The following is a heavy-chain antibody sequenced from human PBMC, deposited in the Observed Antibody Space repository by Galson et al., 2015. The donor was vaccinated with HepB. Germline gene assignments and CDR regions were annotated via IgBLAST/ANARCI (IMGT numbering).Heavy chain of an antibody. CDR2: IYSNGNT. CDR3: ARGCSGGRCDSYGGMDV. D-gene: IGHD2-15*01. V-gene: IGHV4-59*01. CDR1: NGSISSFF. Sequence: SETLSLTCSVSNGSISSFFWSWIRQPPGKGLEWIGYIYSNGNTKSNPSLKSRLTISVDTSRNQFSLKLNSVTAADTAVYYCARGCSGGRCDSYGGMDVWGQGTTVTASS. J-gene: IGHJ6*02.